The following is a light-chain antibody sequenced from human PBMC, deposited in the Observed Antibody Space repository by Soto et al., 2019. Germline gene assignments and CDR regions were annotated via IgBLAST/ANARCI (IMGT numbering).Light chain of an antibody. CDR3: GADHGSGSNFVVV. J-gene: IGLJ2*01. CDR1: SGYSNYK. V-gene: IGLV9-49*01. CDR2: VGTGGIVG. Sequence: QSVLTQPPSASASLGASVTLTCTLSSGYSNYKVDGYQQRPGKGPRFVMRVGTGGIVGSKGDGIPDRFSVLGSGLNRYLTIKNIQEEDESDYHCGADHGSGSNFVVVFGGGTKLTVL.